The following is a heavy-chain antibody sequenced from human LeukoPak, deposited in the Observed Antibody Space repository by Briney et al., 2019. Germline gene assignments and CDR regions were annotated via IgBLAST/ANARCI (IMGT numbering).Heavy chain of an antibody. CDR2: INHSGST. J-gene: IGHJ5*02. CDR3: ARGRITMVRGAPLWFDP. CDR1: GGSFSGYY. Sequence: SETLSLTCAVYGGSFSGYYWNWSRQPAGKGLKWIGEINHSGSTNYNSSLKSRVTISVDTSKNQFSLKLSSVTAADTAVYYCARGRITMVRGAPLWFDPWGQGTLVTVSS. V-gene: IGHV4-34*01. D-gene: IGHD3-10*01.